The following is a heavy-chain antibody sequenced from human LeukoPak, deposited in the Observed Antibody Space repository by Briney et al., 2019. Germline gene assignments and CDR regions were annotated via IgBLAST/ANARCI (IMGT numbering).Heavy chain of an antibody. CDR1: GGSINSHY. V-gene: IGHV4-59*11. Sequence: SETLSLTCTVSGGSINSHYWSWIRQPPGKGLEWIGYIFNGGRTNYNPSLRSRVTMSLDTSKNQFSLKLTSLTAADTAVYYCTGRQHIVAVTATRGSFDMWGQGTMVTVSS. J-gene: IGHJ3*02. D-gene: IGHD2-21*02. CDR3: TGRQHIVAVTATRGSFDM. CDR2: IFNGGRT.